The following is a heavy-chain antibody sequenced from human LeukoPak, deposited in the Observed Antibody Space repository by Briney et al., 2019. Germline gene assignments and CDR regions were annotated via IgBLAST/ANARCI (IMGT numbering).Heavy chain of an antibody. V-gene: IGHV1-18*01. CDR1: GYIFSNYG. J-gene: IGHJ5*02. Sequence: ASVKVSCKATGYIFSNYGISWVRQAPGHGLEWMGWISSGGNTNYAPKFQDRATMTTDTSTSTAYMGLRSLRFDDTAVYYCARDFAWGSGGAPIDDNWLDPWGQGTLVTVSS. CDR3: ARDFAWGSGGAPIDDNWLDP. D-gene: IGHD7-27*01. CDR2: ISSGGNT.